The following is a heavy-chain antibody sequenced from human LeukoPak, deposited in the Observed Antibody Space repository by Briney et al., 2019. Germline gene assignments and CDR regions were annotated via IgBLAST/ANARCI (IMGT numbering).Heavy chain of an antibody. J-gene: IGHJ5*02. CDR2: ISGSGGST. CDR3: AKVPTSGGPQGWFDP. D-gene: IGHD3-10*01. Sequence: PGGSLRLSCAAPGFTFSSYAMSWVRPAPGKGLEWVSAISGSGGSTYYADSVKGRFTISRDNSKNTLYLQMNSLRAEDTAVYYCAKVPTSGGPQGWFDPWGQGTLVTVSS. V-gene: IGHV3-23*01. CDR1: GFTFSSYA.